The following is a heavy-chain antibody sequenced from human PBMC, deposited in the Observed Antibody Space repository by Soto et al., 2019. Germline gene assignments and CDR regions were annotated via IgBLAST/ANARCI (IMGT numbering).Heavy chain of an antibody. CDR1: GFTFSSYW. CDR3: AARTPSSSSWSNDAFDI. J-gene: IGHJ3*02. CDR2: VNNDGSGA. D-gene: IGHD6-13*01. Sequence: PGGSLRLSCVASGFTFSSYWMHWVRRAPGKGLEWVSRVNNDGSGAIYADSVKGRFTTSRDNAKNMLYLQMNSLRAEDTAVYYCAARTPSSSSWSNDAFDIWGQGTMVTVSS. V-gene: IGHV3-74*01.